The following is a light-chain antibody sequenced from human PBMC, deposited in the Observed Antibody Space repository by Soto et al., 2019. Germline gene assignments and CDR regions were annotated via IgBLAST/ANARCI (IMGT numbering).Light chain of an antibody. Sequence: DIQMTQSPSSLSASVGDRVTITCRASQSISSYLNWYQQKPGKPPKLLIYAASSLQSGVPSRFSGSGSGTDFALTISSLQPEDFATYYCQQSYSTPRTVGPGTNVDIK. CDR2: AAS. CDR1: QSISSY. CDR3: QQSYSTPRT. V-gene: IGKV1-39*01. J-gene: IGKJ3*01.